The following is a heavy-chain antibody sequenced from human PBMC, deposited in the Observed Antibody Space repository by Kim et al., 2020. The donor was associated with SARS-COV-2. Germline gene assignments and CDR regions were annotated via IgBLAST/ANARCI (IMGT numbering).Heavy chain of an antibody. CDR3: ARDYDILTGYYRGGGYYYYGMDV. J-gene: IGHJ6*01. D-gene: IGHD3-9*01. CDR1: GGTFSSYA. Sequence: SVKVSCKASGGTFSSYAISWVRQAPGQGLEWMGGIIPIFGTANYAQKFQGRVTITADESTSTAYMELSSLRSEDTAVYYCARDYDILTGYYRGGGYYYYGMDVWGQGTTDTVSS. CDR2: IIPIFGTA. V-gene: IGHV1-69*13.